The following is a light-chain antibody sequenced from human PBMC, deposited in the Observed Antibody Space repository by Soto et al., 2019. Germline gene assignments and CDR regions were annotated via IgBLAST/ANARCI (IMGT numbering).Light chain of an antibody. Sequence: QSVLTQPASVSGSLGQSITISCTGTSSDVGGHNFVSWYQQHPGKATKVIIFEVNNRPSGVSNRFSGSKSGNTASLTLSGLQAEDEADYYCNSYTSSAARVFGTGTKLTVL. CDR1: SSDVGGHNF. J-gene: IGLJ1*01. CDR2: EVN. V-gene: IGLV2-14*01. CDR3: NSYTSSAARV.